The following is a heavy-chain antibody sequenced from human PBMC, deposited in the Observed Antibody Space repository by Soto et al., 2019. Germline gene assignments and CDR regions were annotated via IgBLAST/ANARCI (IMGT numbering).Heavy chain of an antibody. CDR2: ISSSSGNTI. V-gene: IGHV3-48*01. D-gene: IGHD3-16*01. CDR3: ASDLWDDLAGGESDY. CDR1: GFTFSSYG. J-gene: IGHJ4*02. Sequence: EVQLVESGGGLVQPGGSLRLSCAASGFTFSSYGMNWVRQAPGKGLEWVSYISSSSGNTINYADSVKGRFTIYRDNGKNSLYLQMSSLRAEDTALYSCASDLWDDLAGGESDYWGQGALVTVSS.